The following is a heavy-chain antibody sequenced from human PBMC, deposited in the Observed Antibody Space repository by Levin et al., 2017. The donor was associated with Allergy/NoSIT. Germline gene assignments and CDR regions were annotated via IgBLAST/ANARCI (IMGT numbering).Heavy chain of an antibody. Sequence: PGGSLRLSCKGSGYSFTSYWISWVRQTPGKGLEWMGRIDPSDSYTNYSPSFQGHVTISADKSISTDYLQWRSLKASDTAMFFCARLRDAFDGESEGAFDSWGQGTMVTVSS. CDR2: IDPSDSYT. V-gene: IGHV5-10-1*01. J-gene: IGHJ3*02. CDR1: GYSFTSYW. CDR3: ARLRDAFDGESEGAFDS. D-gene: IGHD3-10*01.